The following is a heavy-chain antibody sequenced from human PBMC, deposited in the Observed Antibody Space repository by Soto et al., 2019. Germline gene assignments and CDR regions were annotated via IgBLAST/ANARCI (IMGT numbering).Heavy chain of an antibody. CDR1: GFTFSSYW. Sequence: GGSLRLSCAASGFTFSSYWMSWVRQAPGKGLEWVANIKQDGSEKYYVDSVKGRFTISRDNAKNSLYLQMNSLRAEDTAVYYCARNPGITIFGVVTQTYYMDVWGKGTTVTVSS. D-gene: IGHD3-3*01. CDR2: IKQDGSEK. CDR3: ARNPGITIFGVVTQTYYMDV. J-gene: IGHJ6*03. V-gene: IGHV3-7*01.